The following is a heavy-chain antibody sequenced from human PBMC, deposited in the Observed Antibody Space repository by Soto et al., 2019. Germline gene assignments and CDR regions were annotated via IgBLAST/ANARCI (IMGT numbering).Heavy chain of an antibody. CDR2: IYHSGTT. J-gene: IGHJ5*02. D-gene: IGHD3-22*01. CDR3: ARDSSGYYWFDP. V-gene: IGHV4-38-2*02. Sequence: SETLSLTCAVSSFSISSGYFWGWIRQPPGKGPEWLGSIYHSGTTYYNPSVKGRVTTSVDTSKNQFSLKMSSVTAADTAVYYCARDSSGYYWFDPWGQGTLVTVSS. CDR1: SFSISSGYF.